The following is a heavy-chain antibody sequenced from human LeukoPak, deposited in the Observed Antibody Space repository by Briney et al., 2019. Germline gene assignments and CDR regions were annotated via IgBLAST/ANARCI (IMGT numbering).Heavy chain of an antibody. Sequence: GSLRLSCTASGFTFGDYAMSWVRQAPGKGLEWVGFIRSKAYGGTTEYAASVKGRFTISRDDSKSIAYLQMNSLKTEDTAVYYCTRPYLSSDAFDIWGQGTMVTVSS. CDR1: GFTFGDYA. CDR3: TRPYLSSDAFDI. J-gene: IGHJ3*02. V-gene: IGHV3-49*04. D-gene: IGHD3-3*02. CDR2: IRSKAYGGTT.